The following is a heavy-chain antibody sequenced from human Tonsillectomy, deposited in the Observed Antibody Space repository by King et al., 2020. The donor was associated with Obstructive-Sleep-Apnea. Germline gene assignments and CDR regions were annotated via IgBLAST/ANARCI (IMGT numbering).Heavy chain of an antibody. J-gene: IGHJ4*02. D-gene: IGHD2-15*01. CDR3: ARLGSGTGFDY. CDR2: IYYSGST. V-gene: IGHV4-59*08. Sequence: QLQESGPGLVKPSETLSLTCTVSGGSISSYYWSWIRQPPGKGLEWIGYIYYSGSTNYNPPLKSRVTISVDTSKNQFSLKLSSVTAADTAVYYCARLGSGTGFDYWGQGTLVTVSS. CDR1: GGSISSYY.